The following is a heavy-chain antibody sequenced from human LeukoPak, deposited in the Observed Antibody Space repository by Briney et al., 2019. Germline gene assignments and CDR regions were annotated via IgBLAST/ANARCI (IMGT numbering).Heavy chain of an antibody. CDR2: INGDGTST. J-gene: IGHJ4*02. CDR3: VRLLDSDY. CDR1: GFTFTKYW. V-gene: IGHV3-74*01. Sequence: PGGSLRLSCTASGFTFTKYWIHWVRQAPGKGLVWVSRINGDGTSTDYADSVKGRFTISRDNAKNTVYLQIKSLRTGDTAVYYCVRLLDSDYWGQGTLVTVSS. D-gene: IGHD2-15*01.